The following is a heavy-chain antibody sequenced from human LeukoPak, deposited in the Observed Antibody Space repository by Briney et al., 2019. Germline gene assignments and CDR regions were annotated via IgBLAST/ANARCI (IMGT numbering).Heavy chain of an antibody. V-gene: IGHV4-4*07. CDR3: ARELGYCSSTSCPLDY. CDR1: GGSISSYY. J-gene: IGHJ4*02. CDR2: IYTSGST. Sequence: SETLSLTCTVSGGSISSYYWSWIRQPAGKGLEWIVRIYTSGSTNYNPSLKSRVTMSVDTSKNQFSLKLSSVTAADTAVYYCARELGYCSSTSCPLDYWGQGTLVTVSS. D-gene: IGHD2-2*01.